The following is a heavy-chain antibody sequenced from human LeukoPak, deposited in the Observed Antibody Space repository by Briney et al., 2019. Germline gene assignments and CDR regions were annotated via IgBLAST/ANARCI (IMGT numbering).Heavy chain of an antibody. CDR2: ISSSSSYI. V-gene: IGHV3-21*01. Sequence: GGSLRLSCAASGFTFSRYSMNWVRQAPGKGLEWVSSISSSSSYIYYADSVKGRFTISRDNAKNSLYLQMNSLRAEDTAVYYCARDLYYYDSSGYSFSPLIDYWGQGTLVTVSS. CDR3: ARDLYYYDSSGYSFSPLIDY. D-gene: IGHD3-22*01. CDR1: GFTFSRYS. J-gene: IGHJ4*02.